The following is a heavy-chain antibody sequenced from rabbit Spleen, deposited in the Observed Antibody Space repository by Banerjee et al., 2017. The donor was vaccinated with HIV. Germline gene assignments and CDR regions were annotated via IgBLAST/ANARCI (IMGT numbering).Heavy chain of an antibody. V-gene: IGHV1S45*01. J-gene: IGHJ4*01. CDR3: VRDRANIGGDYGPYYFDL. Sequence: QEQLVESGGGLVQLEGSLKLSCTGFGFYFSNRVVMCWVRQAPEKGLEWIACTAGGTSTFTYYASWAKGRFTCSKASSTPVTLQMTSLTAADTATYFCVRDRANIGGDYGPYYFDLWGPGTLVTVS. D-gene: IGHD2-1*01. CDR2: TAGGTSTFT. CDR1: GFYFSNRVV.